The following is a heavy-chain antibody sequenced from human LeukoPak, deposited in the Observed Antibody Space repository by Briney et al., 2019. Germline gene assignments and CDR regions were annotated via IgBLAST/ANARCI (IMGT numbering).Heavy chain of an antibody. J-gene: IGHJ4*02. CDR2: INSDRTST. CDR1: GFTFSSYW. CDR3: ARDLRDGYNFVDY. D-gene: IGHD5-24*01. Sequence: GGSLRLSCAASGFTFSSYWMHWVRQAPGKGLVWVSRINSDRTSTSYADSVKGRFTISRDNAKNTLYLQMNSLRADDTAVYYCARDLRDGYNFVDYWGQGTLVTVSS. V-gene: IGHV3-74*01.